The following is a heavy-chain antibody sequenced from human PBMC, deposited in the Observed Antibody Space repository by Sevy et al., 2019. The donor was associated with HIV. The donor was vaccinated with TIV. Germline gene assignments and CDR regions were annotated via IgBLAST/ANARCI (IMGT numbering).Heavy chain of an antibody. CDR2: IYTSGST. CDR1: GGSISSGSYY. J-gene: IGHJ6*03. V-gene: IGHV4-61*02. D-gene: IGHD6-19*01. CDR3: ARVRTKAGIAVAGHYYYYYMDV. Sequence: SESLSLTCTVSGGSISSGSYYWSWIRQPAGKGLEWIGRIYTSGSTNYNPSLKSRVTISVDTSKNQFSLKLSSVTAADTAVYYCARVRTKAGIAVAGHYYYYYMDVWGKGTTVTVSS.